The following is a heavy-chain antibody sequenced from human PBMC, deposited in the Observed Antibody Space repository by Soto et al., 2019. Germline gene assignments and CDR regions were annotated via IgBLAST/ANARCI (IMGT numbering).Heavy chain of an antibody. J-gene: IGHJ6*02. Sequence: GESLKISCKGSGYSFTSYWISWVRQMPGKGLEWMGRIDPSDSYTNYSPSFQGHVTISADKSISTAYLQWSSLKALDTAMYYCARTSMQSRGYSYGHGGMDVWGQGTTVTVSS. V-gene: IGHV5-10-1*01. CDR3: ARTSMQSRGYSYGHGGMDV. D-gene: IGHD5-18*01. CDR2: IDPSDSYT. CDR1: GYSFTSYW.